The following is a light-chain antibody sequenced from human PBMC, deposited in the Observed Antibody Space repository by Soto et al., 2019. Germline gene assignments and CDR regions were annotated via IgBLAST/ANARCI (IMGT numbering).Light chain of an antibody. CDR3: QQRSNWPPDFT. Sequence: EIVLTQSPATLSLSPGERATLSCRASQSVSSYLAWYQQKPGQAPRLLIYDASNRATGIPARFSGSGSGTDFTLTISSREPEDFAVYYCQQRSNWPPDFTFGPGTKVDIK. CDR2: DAS. J-gene: IGKJ3*01. CDR1: QSVSSY. V-gene: IGKV3-11*01.